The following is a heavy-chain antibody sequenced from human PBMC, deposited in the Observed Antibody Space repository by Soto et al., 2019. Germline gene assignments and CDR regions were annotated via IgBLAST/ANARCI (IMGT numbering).Heavy chain of an antibody. D-gene: IGHD3-9*01. J-gene: IGHJ3*02. V-gene: IGHV3-33*01. Sequence: GGSLRLSCAASGFTFSSYGMHWVRQAPGKGLEWVAVIWYDGSNKYYADSVKGRFTISRDNSKNTLYLQMNSLRAEDTAVYYCARDGKYYDILTGYSNHDAFDIWGQGTMVTVSS. CDR3: ARDGKYYDILTGYSNHDAFDI. CDR2: IWYDGSNK. CDR1: GFTFSSYG.